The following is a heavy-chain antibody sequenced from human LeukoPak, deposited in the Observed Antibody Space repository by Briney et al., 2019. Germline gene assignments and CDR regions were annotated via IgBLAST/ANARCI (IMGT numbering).Heavy chain of an antibody. J-gene: IGHJ4*02. V-gene: IGHV1-2*02. Sequence: ASVKVSCKASGYTFTGYYMHWVRQAPGQGLEWMGWINPNSGGTNYAQKFQGRVTMTRDTSISTAYMELSRLRSDDTAVYYCARGDYYDSSGYPYWGQGTLVPVSS. CDR1: GYTFTGYY. CDR3: ARGDYYDSSGYPY. CDR2: INPNSGGT. D-gene: IGHD3-22*01.